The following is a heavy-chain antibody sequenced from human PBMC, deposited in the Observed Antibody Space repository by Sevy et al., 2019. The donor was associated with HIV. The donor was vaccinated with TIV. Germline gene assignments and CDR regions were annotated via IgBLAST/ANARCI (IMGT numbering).Heavy chain of an antibody. CDR1: GGSFSGYY. V-gene: IGHV4-34*01. CDR3: ARGPDSSSWYNYYYYYYMDV. D-gene: IGHD6-13*01. CDR2: INHSGST. Sequence: SETLSLTCGVYGGSFSGYYWSWIRQPPGKGLEWIGEINHSGSTNYNPSLKSRVTISVDTSKNQFSLKLSSVTAADTAVYYCARGPDSSSWYNYYYYYYMDVWGKGTTVTVSS. J-gene: IGHJ6*03.